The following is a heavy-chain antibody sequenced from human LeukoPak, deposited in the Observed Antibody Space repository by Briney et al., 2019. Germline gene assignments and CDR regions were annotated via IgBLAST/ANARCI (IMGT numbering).Heavy chain of an antibody. V-gene: IGHV3-74*01. CDR3: AREAGIAAAGFDY. Sequence: PGGSLSLPCPASGFTFSSYWMHWVRQAPGEGLVWVSRINSGGSSTSYADSVKGRFTIARDNAKNTLYLQMNSLRAEDTAVYYCAREAGIAAAGFDYWGQGTLVTVSS. CDR2: INSGGSST. CDR1: GFTFSSYW. D-gene: IGHD6-13*01. J-gene: IGHJ4*02.